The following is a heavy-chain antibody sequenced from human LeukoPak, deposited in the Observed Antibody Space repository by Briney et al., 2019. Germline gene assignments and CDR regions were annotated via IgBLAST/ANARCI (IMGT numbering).Heavy chain of an antibody. D-gene: IGHD2-15*01. CDR3: ARGLYCSGGNCYGPFDY. J-gene: IGHJ4*02. Sequence: ASVKVSCKASGYTLTRYFMHWVRQAPAKGLEWMGWINPNSGGTDSAQKFQGRVTMTRDTSISTVYMELSSLRSDDTAVYYCARGLYCSGGNCYGPFDYWGQGTLVTVSS. CDR2: INPNSGGT. V-gene: IGHV1-2*02. CDR1: GYTLTRYF.